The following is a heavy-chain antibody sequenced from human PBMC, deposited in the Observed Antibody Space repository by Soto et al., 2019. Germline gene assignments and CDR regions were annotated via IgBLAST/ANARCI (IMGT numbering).Heavy chain of an antibody. D-gene: IGHD3-3*01. CDR2: IYYSGST. Sequence: SETLSLTCTVSGGSISSYYWSWIRQPPGKGLEWIGYIYYSGSTNYNPSLKSRVTISVDTSKNQFSLKLSSVTAADTAVYYCARKTYYDFWSGYYEHDAFDIWGQGAMVTVSS. CDR3: ARKTYYDFWSGYYEHDAFDI. CDR1: GGSISSYY. V-gene: IGHV4-59*01. J-gene: IGHJ3*02.